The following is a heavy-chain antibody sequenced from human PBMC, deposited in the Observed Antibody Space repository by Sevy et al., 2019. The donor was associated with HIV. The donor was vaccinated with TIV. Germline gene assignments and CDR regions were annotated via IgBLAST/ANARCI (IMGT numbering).Heavy chain of an antibody. Sequence: ASVKVSCKASGYTFTSYGISWVRQAPGQGLEWMGWISAYNGNTNYAQKVQGRVTMTTDTSTSTAYMELRSLRSDDTAVYYCARDRDYVWGSYPDYWGQGTLVTVSS. V-gene: IGHV1-18*01. D-gene: IGHD3-16*01. CDR3: ARDRDYVWGSYPDY. CDR1: GYTFTSYG. CDR2: ISAYNGNT. J-gene: IGHJ4*02.